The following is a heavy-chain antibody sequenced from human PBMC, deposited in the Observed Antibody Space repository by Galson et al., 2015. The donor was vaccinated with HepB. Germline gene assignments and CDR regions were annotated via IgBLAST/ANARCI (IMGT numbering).Heavy chain of an antibody. D-gene: IGHD3-22*01. CDR1: GFTVSRNY. Sequence: SLRLSCAASGFTVSRNYMSWVRQAPGKGLEWVSVIYNGGSTYYADSVKGRFTISRDNSNNTVFLQMNSVRAEDTAVYCCATSYFDNSGYWDWGQGTLVTVSS. CDR3: ATSYFDNSGYWD. CDR2: IYNGGST. J-gene: IGHJ4*02. V-gene: IGHV3-53*01.